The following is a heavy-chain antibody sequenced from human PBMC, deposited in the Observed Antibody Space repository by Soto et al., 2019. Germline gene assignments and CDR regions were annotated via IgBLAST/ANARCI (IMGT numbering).Heavy chain of an antibody. V-gene: IGHV4-4*02. Sequence: SETLSLTCAVSGGSISSSNWWSWVRQPPGKGLEWIGEIYHSGSTNYNPSLKSRVTISVDKSKNQFSLKLSSVTAADTAVYYCARAPTPVDTAMVTFDYWGQGTLVTVSS. D-gene: IGHD5-18*01. CDR1: GGSISSSNW. CDR3: ARAPTPVDTAMVTFDY. CDR2: IYHSGST. J-gene: IGHJ4*02.